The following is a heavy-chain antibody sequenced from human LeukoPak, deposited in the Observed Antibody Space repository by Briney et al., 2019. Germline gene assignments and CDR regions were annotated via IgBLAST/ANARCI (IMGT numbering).Heavy chain of an antibody. CDR2: INPNSGGT. CDR3: ARVPSTKYYDSSGYLDY. Sequence: ASVKVSCKASGYTFTGYYMHWVRQAPGQGLEWMGWINPNSGGTNYAQKFQGRVTMTRDTSISTAYMELRRLRSDDTAVYYCARVPSTKYYDSSGYLDYWGQGTLVTVSS. J-gene: IGHJ4*02. CDR1: GYTFTGYY. V-gene: IGHV1-2*02. D-gene: IGHD3-22*01.